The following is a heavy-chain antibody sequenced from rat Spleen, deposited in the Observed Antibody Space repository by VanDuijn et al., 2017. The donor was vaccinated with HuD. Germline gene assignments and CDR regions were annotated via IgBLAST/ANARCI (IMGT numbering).Heavy chain of an antibody. V-gene: IGHV5-19*01. Sequence: VQLKESGPGLVQPSQTLSLTCTVSGFSLISNGVSWVRQPPGKGLEWVASISPSGGSTFYRDSVKGRFTISRDNAKSTLYLQMDSLRSEDTATYYCARHTMGIRYFDFWGPGTMVTVSS. J-gene: IGHJ1*01. CDR3: ARHTMGIRYFDF. CDR2: ISPSGGST. D-gene: IGHD1-9*01. CDR1: GFSLISNG.